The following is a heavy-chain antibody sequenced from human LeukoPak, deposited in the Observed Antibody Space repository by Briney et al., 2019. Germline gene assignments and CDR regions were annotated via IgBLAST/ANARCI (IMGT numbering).Heavy chain of an antibody. CDR3: ARAGYSSSWLGYYGMDV. CDR1: GGSISSGGYS. V-gene: IGHV4-61*08. D-gene: IGHD6-13*01. CDR2: IYYSGST. Sequence: SETLSLTCTVSGGSISSGGYSWSWIRQHPGKGLEWIGYIYYSGSTNYNPSLKSRVTISVDTSKNQFSLKLSSVTAADTAVYYCARAGYSSSWLGYYGMDVWGQGTTVTASS. J-gene: IGHJ6*02.